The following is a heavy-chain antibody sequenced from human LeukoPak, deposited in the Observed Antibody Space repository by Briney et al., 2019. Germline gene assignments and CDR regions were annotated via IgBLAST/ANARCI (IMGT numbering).Heavy chain of an antibody. Sequence: SETLSLTCTVSGGSISSSSYYWGWIRQPPGKGLEWIGSIYYSGSTYYNPSLKSRVTISVDTSKNQFSLNLRSVTAADTAVYYCARGVGAEISGNFWGQGTLATVSS. D-gene: IGHD1-26*01. CDR1: GGSISSSSYY. J-gene: IGHJ4*02. CDR2: IYYSGST. V-gene: IGHV4-39*07. CDR3: ARGVGAEISGNF.